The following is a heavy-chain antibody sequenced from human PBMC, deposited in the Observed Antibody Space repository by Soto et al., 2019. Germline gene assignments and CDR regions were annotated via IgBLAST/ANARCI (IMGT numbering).Heavy chain of an antibody. CDR3: AGQTFTIAAASYGRSNWFDP. D-gene: IGHD6-25*01. J-gene: IGHJ5*02. CDR2: IYFTGNT. V-gene: IGHV4-39*01. CDR1: GGSITSSSHF. Sequence: SETLSLTCTASGGSITSSSHFWGWVRQPPGKGLEWIGTIYFTGNTYYTPSLKSRLTMSIDTSRNEFSLRLNSVTAADTAVYYCAGQTFTIAAASYGRSNWFDPWGPGTLVTVSS.